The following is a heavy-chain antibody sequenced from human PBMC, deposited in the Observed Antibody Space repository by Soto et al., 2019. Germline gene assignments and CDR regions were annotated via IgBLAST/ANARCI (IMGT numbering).Heavy chain of an antibody. Sequence: GGSLRLSCVVSGFTVSSNYMSWVRQAPGKGLEWVSTISGSGSSTYSADSVKGRFTISRDNSKNTLYLQMNSLRVEDTAIYYCAKAWGIDYWGQGTLVTVSS. CDR3: AKAWGIDY. V-gene: IGHV3-23*01. CDR2: ISGSGSST. J-gene: IGHJ4*02. CDR1: GFTVSSNY. D-gene: IGHD7-27*01.